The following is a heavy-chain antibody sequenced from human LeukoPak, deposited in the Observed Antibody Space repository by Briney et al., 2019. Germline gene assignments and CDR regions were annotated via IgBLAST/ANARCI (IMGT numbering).Heavy chain of an antibody. CDR1: GGTFSSYA. CDR3: ARWGAAGYDILTGYYPFDY. Sequence: GASVKVSCKASGGTFSSYAISWVRQAPGQGLEWMGGIIPIFGTANYAQKFQGRVTITTDESTSTAYMELSSLRSEDTAVYYCARWGAAGYDILTGYYPFDYWGQGTLVTVSS. V-gene: IGHV1-69*05. CDR2: IIPIFGTA. D-gene: IGHD3-9*01. J-gene: IGHJ4*02.